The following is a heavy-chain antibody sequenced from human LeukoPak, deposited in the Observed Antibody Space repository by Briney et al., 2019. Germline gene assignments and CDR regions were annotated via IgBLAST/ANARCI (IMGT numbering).Heavy chain of an antibody. V-gene: IGHV3-23*01. CDR1: GFTFSTYA. J-gene: IGHJ6*02. Sequence: GGSLRLSCAASGFTFSTYAMSWVRQTPGKGLEWVPAISGSGGSTYYADSVKGRFTISRDNSKNTLYLQMNSLRAEDTAVYYCAKDYYGSGNHYYYGMDVWGQGTTVTVSS. D-gene: IGHD3-10*01. CDR3: AKDYYGSGNHYYYGMDV. CDR2: ISGSGGST.